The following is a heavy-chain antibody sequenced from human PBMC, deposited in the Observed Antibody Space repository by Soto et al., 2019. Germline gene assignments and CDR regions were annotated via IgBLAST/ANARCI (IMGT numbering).Heavy chain of an antibody. CDR1: GFTVSSNY. D-gene: IGHD3-22*01. J-gene: IGHJ4*02. CDR2: IYSGGST. Sequence: GGSLRLSCAASGFTVSSNYMSWVRQAPGKGLEWVSVIYSGGSTYYADSGKDRFAITRHRSKNTQYHQMNSLRAEDSAVNYCARQSDDSSGYQGALDYWGQGTLVTVSS. V-gene: IGHV3-53*04. CDR3: ARQSDDSSGYQGALDY.